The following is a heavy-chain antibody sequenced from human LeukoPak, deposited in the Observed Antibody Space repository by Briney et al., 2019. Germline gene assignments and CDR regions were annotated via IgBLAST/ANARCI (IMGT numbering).Heavy chain of an antibody. Sequence: GESLKISCKASGYSFANSWSGWVRRMPGKGLEWMGIIYPGDADTRYSPSFQGQVTTSADKSISTAYRQWSSLKPSDTAMYYSARPATEAFDIWGQGTMVTVSS. J-gene: IGHJ3*02. CDR1: GYSFANSW. CDR2: IYPGDADT. CDR3: ARPATEAFDI. V-gene: IGHV5-51*01. D-gene: IGHD6-13*01.